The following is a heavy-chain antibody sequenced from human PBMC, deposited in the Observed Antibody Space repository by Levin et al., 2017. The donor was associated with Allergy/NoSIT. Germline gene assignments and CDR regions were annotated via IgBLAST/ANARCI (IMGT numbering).Heavy chain of an antibody. Sequence: GESLKISCRASGYNILSFGFTWVRRAPGRGLEWIGWISTYNGNTNYAQNLRGRVTLTTDTSTSTAYMELRSLTSDDTAVYYCARGTYSPPDYWGQGTLVTVSS. J-gene: IGHJ4*01. V-gene: IGHV1-18*01. D-gene: IGHD5-18*01. CDR1: GYNILSFG. CDR2: ISTYNGNT. CDR3: ARGTYSPPDY.